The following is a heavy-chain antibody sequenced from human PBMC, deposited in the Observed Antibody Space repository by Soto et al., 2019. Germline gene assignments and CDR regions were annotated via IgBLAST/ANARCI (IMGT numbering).Heavy chain of an antibody. Sequence: SETLSLTCTVSGRSISSAGYYWSWIRQHPGKGLEWIGYIYYSGSTYYNPPLKSRVTISVDTSKNQFSLKLSSVTAADTAVYYCARAGAVVVTAISWYFDLWGRGTLVTVSS. D-gene: IGHD2-21*02. V-gene: IGHV4-31*03. CDR1: GRSISSAGYY. CDR2: IYYSGST. J-gene: IGHJ2*01. CDR3: ARAGAVVVTAISWYFDL.